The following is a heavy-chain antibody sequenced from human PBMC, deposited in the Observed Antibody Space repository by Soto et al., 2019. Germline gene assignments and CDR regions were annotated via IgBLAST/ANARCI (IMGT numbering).Heavy chain of an antibody. CDR3: ARAVAVAGLDYFDY. V-gene: IGHV1-69*12. D-gene: IGHD6-19*01. J-gene: IGHJ4*02. CDR1: GGTFSSYA. Sequence: QVQLVQSGAEVKKPGSSVKVSCKASGGTFSSYAISWVRQAPGQGLEWMGGIIPIFGTANYAQKFQGRVTITADESTSTAYMERSSLRSEDTAVYYCARAVAVAGLDYFDYWGQGTLVTVSS. CDR2: IIPIFGTA.